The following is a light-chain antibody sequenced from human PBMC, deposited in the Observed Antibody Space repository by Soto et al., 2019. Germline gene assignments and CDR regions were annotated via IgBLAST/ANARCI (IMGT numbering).Light chain of an antibody. CDR3: QQYVTSAIT. CDR1: QSVSSR. J-gene: IGKJ5*01. CDR2: GAS. V-gene: IGKV3-20*01. Sequence: EIVLTQSPGTLSLSPGERATLSCRASQSVSSRLAWYQQKPGQAPRLPISGASSRTTGIPDRFSGSGSGTDFTLTISRLEPEDFALYYCQQYVTSAITFGQGTRLEI.